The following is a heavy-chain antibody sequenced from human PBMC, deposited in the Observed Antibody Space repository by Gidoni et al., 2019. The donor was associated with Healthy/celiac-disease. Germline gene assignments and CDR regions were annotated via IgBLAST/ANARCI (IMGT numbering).Heavy chain of an antibody. CDR1: GGSFSGYY. J-gene: IGHJ3*02. CDR2: INHSGST. D-gene: IGHD6-13*01. Sequence: QVQLQQWGAGLLKPSETLSLTCAAYGGSFSGYYWSWIRQPPGKGLEWIGEINHSGSTNYNPSLKSRVTISVDTSKNQFSLKLSSVTAADTAVYYCARRGYSSSWFHVGFDIWGQGTMVTVSS. V-gene: IGHV4-34*01. CDR3: ARRGYSSSWFHVGFDI.